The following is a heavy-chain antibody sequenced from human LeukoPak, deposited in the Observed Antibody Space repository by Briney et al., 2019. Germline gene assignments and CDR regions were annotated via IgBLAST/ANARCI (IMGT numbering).Heavy chain of an antibody. J-gene: IGHJ4*02. V-gene: IGHV3-15*01. Sequence: GGSLRLSCAASGFIFSDAWMSWVRQAPGQGLEWVGRVRSVAAGGATEYAAPVEGGFIISRDDSKYTLSLQMNSLQIEDTAVYFCVTDTVVPLAQIDHWGQGTPVTVFS. CDR3: VTDTVVPLAQIDH. CDR2: VRSVAAGGAT. CDR1: GFIFSDAW. D-gene: IGHD4/OR15-4a*01.